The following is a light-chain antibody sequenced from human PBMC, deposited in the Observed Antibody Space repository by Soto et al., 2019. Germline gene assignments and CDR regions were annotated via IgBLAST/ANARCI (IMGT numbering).Light chain of an antibody. Sequence: QSALTQPASVSGSPGQSITISCSGTNTDYKYVSWCQQHPGKAPKLIIYEVNRRPSGVSDRFSGSRSGSTASLAISGLQPEDEADYYCCSYGIARVFGGGTKLTVL. J-gene: IGLJ3*02. CDR1: NTDYKY. V-gene: IGLV2-14*01. CDR3: CSYGIARV. CDR2: EVN.